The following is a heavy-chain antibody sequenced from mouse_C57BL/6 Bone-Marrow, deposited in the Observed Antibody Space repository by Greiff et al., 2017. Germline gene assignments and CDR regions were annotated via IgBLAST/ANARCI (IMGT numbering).Heavy chain of an antibody. CDR1: GYTFTSYW. V-gene: IGHV1-69*01. D-gene: IGHD3-2*02. CDR3: AREDSSGYYFDY. CDR2: IDPSDSYT. J-gene: IGHJ2*01. Sequence: VQLQQPGAELVMPGASVKLSCKASGYTFTSYWMHWVKQRPGQGLEWIGEIDPSDSYTNYNQKFKGKSTLTVDKSSSTADMQLSSLTSEDSAVYYCAREDSSGYYFDYWGQGTTLTVSS.